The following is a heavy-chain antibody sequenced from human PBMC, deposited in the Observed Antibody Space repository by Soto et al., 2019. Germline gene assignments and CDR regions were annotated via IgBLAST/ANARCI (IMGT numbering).Heavy chain of an antibody. J-gene: IGHJ6*03. V-gene: IGHV3-30*18. D-gene: IGHD3-3*01. Sequence: PGGSLRLSCAASGFTFSSYGMHWVRQAPGKGLEWVAVISYDGSNKYYADSVKGRFTISRDNSKNTLYLQMNSLRAEDTAVYYCAKGSCGQEWLLLCYYYYYMDVWGKGTTVTVSS. CDR1: GFTFSSYG. CDR3: AKGSCGQEWLLLCYYYYYMDV. CDR2: ISYDGSNK.